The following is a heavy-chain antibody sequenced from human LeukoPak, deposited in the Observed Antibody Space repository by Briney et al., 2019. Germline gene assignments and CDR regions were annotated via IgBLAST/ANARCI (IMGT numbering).Heavy chain of an antibody. CDR3: ARVSYGSGTVLWGPQNWFDP. CDR2: IYHSGST. J-gene: IGHJ5*02. V-gene: IGHV4-30-2*01. D-gene: IGHD3-10*01. CDR1: GGSISSGGYS. Sequence: SQNLSLTCAVSGGSISSGGYSWSWIRQPPGKGLEWIGYIYHSGSTYYNPSLKSRVTISVDRSKNQFSLKLRSVTAADTAVYYCARVSYGSGTVLWGPQNWFDPWGQGTLVTVSS.